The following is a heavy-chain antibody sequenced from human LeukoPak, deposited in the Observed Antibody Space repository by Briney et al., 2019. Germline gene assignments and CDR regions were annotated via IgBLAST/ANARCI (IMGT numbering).Heavy chain of an antibody. CDR1: GYTFVTYT. J-gene: IGHJ6*04. Sequence: GASVTVSCKTSGYTFVTYTMSWVRQAPGQGLEWLGWISPYNNATKYSQRLQGRVTVTADTSTSTGYLDLRSLTSDDTAVYYCARDSPHGMDVWGKGTTVIVSS. CDR2: ISPYNNAT. CDR3: ARDSPHGMDV. V-gene: IGHV1-18*01.